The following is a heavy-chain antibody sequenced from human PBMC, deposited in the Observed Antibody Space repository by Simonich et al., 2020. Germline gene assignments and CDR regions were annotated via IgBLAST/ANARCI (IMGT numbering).Heavy chain of an antibody. CDR3: ARASRGTWWYYYFDY. CDR1: GYTFTSYG. Sequence: QVQLVQSGAEVKKPGASLKVSCKASGYTFTSYGISWVRQAPGQGLEWMGWISAYNGNTNYAQKLQGRVTMTTDTSTSTAYMELRSLRSDDTAVYYCARASRGTWWYYYFDYWGQGTLVTVSS. J-gene: IGHJ4*02. CDR2: ISAYNGNT. D-gene: IGHD2-15*01. V-gene: IGHV1-18*01.